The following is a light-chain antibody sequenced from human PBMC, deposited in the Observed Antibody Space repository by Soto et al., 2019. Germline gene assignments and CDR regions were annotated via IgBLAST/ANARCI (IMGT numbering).Light chain of an antibody. CDR2: DVV. CDR3: SSYASTTSNV. V-gene: IGLV2-14*03. Sequence: QSALTQPASVSGSPGQSITISCTGTSSDVGGFNSVSWYQLRPGTAPKLILYDVVDRPSGVSYRFSGSKSGNTASLTISGLQAANEADYFFSSYASTTSNVFGIGKKVTVL. J-gene: IGLJ1*01. CDR1: SSDVGGFNS.